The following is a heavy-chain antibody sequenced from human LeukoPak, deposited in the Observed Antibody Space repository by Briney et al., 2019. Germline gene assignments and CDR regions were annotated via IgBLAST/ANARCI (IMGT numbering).Heavy chain of an antibody. CDR2: IIPILGIA. CDR3: ARGNGYNAPFDY. D-gene: IGHD5-24*01. J-gene: IGHJ4*02. Sequence: SVKVSCKASGGTFSSYAISWVRQAPGQGLEWMGRIIPILGIANYAQKFQGRVTITADKSTSTAYMELSSLRSEDTAVYYCARGNGYNAPFDYWGQGTLVTVSS. CDR1: GGTFSSYA. V-gene: IGHV1-69*04.